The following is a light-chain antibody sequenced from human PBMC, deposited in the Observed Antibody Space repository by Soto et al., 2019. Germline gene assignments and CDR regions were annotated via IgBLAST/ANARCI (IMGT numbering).Light chain of an antibody. CDR3: QQYNVWPLT. CDR2: VAS. Sequence: EIVMTQSPVTLSVSPGDRATLSCRASQSVDSNFAWYQQKPGQTPKLLIYVASTRATGIPARFSGSGSGTEFNLPISSLQSEDFAVYYCQQYNVWPLTFGGGTKVEFK. V-gene: IGKV3-15*01. J-gene: IGKJ4*01. CDR1: QSVDSN.